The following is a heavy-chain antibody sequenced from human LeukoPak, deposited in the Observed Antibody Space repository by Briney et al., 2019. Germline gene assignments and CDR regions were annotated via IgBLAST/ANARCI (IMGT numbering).Heavy chain of an antibody. Sequence: KASETLSLTCTVSDDSIRGSIYFWSWIRQPPGKGLEWIGYVCYSGSTDYSPSLKGRVAISIDMSKNHFSLKLTSVSAADTAIYYCARGSQTPDAGYWGPGILVTVSS. V-gene: IGHV4-61*03. J-gene: IGHJ4*02. CDR2: VCYSGST. CDR1: DDSIRGSIYF. CDR3: ARGSQTPDAGY. D-gene: IGHD6-13*01.